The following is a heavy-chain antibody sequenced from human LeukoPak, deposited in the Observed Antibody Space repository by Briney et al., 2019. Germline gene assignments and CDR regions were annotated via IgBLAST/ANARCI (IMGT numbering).Heavy chain of an antibody. CDR1: GHTFSNYY. Sequence: VASVSVSCKASGHTFSNYYIHWVRQAPGQGLEWMGIINPSGGSRSYAQKFQGRLTVTRDTSTSTVYMELSSLRSEDTAVYYCAREIGPIQLHLWGSAFDYWGQGTLVTVSS. D-gene: IGHD5-18*01. V-gene: IGHV1-46*01. J-gene: IGHJ4*02. CDR2: INPSGGSR. CDR3: AREIGPIQLHLWGSAFDY.